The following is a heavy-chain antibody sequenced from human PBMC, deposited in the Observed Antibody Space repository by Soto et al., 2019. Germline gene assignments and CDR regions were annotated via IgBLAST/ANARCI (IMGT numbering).Heavy chain of an antibody. V-gene: IGHV4-31*03. J-gene: IGHJ4*02. D-gene: IGHD2-21*02. CDR2: IYYSGST. CDR1: GGSISSGGYY. Sequence: QVQLQESGPGLVKPSQTLSLTCTVSGGSISSGGYYWSWIRQHPGKGLEWIGYIYYSGSTYYNPSLKSRVTISVDASKNQFSLKLSSVTAADMAVYYCARGGVVTAFDYWGQGTLVTVSS. CDR3: ARGGVVTAFDY.